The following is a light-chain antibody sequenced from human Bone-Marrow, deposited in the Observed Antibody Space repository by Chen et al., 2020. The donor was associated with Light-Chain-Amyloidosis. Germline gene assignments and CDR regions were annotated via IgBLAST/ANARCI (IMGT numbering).Light chain of an antibody. CDR2: DDS. CDR1: NIGSTS. V-gene: IGLV3-21*02. J-gene: IGLJ3*02. CDR3: QVWDGGSDRPV. Sequence: SYVLTQPSSVSVAPGQTATIACGGNNIGSTSVHWYQQTPGQAPLLVVYDDSDRPSGIPERLSGSNSGNTATLTMSRVEAGDEADYYCQVWDGGSDRPVFGGGTKLTVL.